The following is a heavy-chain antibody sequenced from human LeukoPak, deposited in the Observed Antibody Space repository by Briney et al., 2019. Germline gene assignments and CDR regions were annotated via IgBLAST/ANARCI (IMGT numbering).Heavy chain of an antibody. J-gene: IGHJ5*02. V-gene: IGHV4-39*01. Sequence: PSETLSLTCTVSGDSITSPNDYSGWLRQPPGKGLEWIGNIYSTGITYYNPSLKSRGTISVDTSKNQFSLKLTSMTVADTAVYYCASSPSTVWLEKWFDPWGQGTQVSVSA. D-gene: IGHD6-19*01. CDR3: ASSPSTVWLEKWFDP. CDR1: GDSITSPNDY. CDR2: IYSTGIT.